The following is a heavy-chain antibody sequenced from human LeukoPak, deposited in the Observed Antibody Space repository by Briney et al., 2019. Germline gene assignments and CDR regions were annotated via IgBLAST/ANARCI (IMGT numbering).Heavy chain of an antibody. Sequence: GGSLRLSCAASGFTFSNYAMSWVRQAPGKGLGWISATTGSGTYTYYADSVKGRFTISRDIAKNSLYLQMSSLRAEDTAMYYCARRRVNLDYWGQGTLVTVSS. V-gene: IGHV3-23*01. CDR3: ARRRVNLDY. CDR2: TTGSGTYT. J-gene: IGHJ4*02. CDR1: GFTFSNYA. D-gene: IGHD4-23*01.